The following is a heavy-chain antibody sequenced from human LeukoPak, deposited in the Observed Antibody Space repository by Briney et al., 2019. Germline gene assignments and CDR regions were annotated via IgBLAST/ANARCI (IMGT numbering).Heavy chain of an antibody. CDR1: GGSFSGYY. J-gene: IGHJ4*02. D-gene: IGHD3-22*01. CDR2: INHSGST. Sequence: SETLSLTCAVYGGSFSGYYWSWIRQPPGKGLEWIGEINHSGSTNYNPSLKSRVTISVDTSKNQFSLKLSSVTAADTAVYYCARKPIVNSAWYYFDYWGQGTLVTVSS. V-gene: IGHV4-34*01. CDR3: ARKPIVNSAWYYFDY.